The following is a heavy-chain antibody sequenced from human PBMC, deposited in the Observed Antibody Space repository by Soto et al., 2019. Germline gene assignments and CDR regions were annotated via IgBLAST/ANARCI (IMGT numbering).Heavy chain of an antibody. CDR3: ARVDNYGDTNWFDP. V-gene: IGHV4-4*02. D-gene: IGHD4-17*01. CDR2: IYHSGST. CDR1: RGSISSSNW. J-gene: IGHJ5*02. Sequence: SETLSLTCAVSRGSISSSNWWSWVRQPPGKGLERIGEIYHSGSTNSNPTLKSRVTISVDKSKNQFSLMLSSVTAVDTAVYYCARVDNYGDTNWFDPWGQGTLVTVSS.